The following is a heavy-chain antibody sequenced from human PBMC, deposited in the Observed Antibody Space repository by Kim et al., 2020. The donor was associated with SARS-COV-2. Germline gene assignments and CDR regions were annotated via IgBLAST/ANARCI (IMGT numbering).Heavy chain of an antibody. CDR2: IYYSGST. J-gene: IGHJ4*02. D-gene: IGHD5-12*01. CDR3: ASTTFLIEATKTYYFDY. V-gene: IGHV4-39*01. CDR1: GGSISSSSYY. Sequence: SETLSLTCTVSGGSISSSSYYWGWIRQPPGKGLVWIGGIYYSGSTYYNPSLKSRVTISVDTSKNQFSLKLSSVTAADTAVYYCASTTFLIEATKTYYFDYWGQGTLVTVSS.